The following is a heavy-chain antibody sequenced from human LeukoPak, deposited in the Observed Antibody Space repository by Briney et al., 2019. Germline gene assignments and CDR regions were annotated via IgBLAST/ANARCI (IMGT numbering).Heavy chain of an antibody. D-gene: IGHD2-15*01. V-gene: IGHV4-59*01. Sequence: PSETQSLTCTVSGGSISSYYWSWIRQPPGKGLEWIGYIYYSGSTNYNPSLKSRVTISVDTSKNQFSLKLSSVTAADTAVYYCAREIDCSGGSCYYGMDVWGQGTTVTVSS. CDR3: AREIDCSGGSCYYGMDV. CDR1: GGSISSYY. CDR2: IYYSGST. J-gene: IGHJ6*02.